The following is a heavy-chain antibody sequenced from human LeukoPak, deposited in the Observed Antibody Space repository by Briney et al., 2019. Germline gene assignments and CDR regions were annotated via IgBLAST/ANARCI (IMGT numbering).Heavy chain of an antibody. D-gene: IGHD4-17*01. CDR3: ARFGDYPPPWYFDY. Sequence: PGGSLRLSCAASGFTVSSNYMSWVRQAPGKGLEWVSVIYSGGSTYYADSVKGRFTISRDNSKNTLYLQMNSLRAEDTAVYYCARFGDYPPPWYFDYWGQGTLVTVSS. V-gene: IGHV3-53*01. CDR1: GFTVSSNY. J-gene: IGHJ4*02. CDR2: IYSGGST.